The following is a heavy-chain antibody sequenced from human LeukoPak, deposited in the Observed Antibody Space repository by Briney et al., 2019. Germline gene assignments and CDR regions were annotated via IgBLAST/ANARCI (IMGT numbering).Heavy chain of an antibody. CDR2: ISSSGAGT. Sequence: GGSLRLSCAASGLTFSSYAMIWVRQAAGRGLEWVSGISSSGAGTYYTDSVKGRFTISRDSSKSTLHLQMNSLRADDTAVYYCAKVPESNYGDYDWGQGTLVTVSS. CDR1: GLTFSSYA. J-gene: IGHJ4*02. CDR3: AKVPESNYGDYD. V-gene: IGHV3-23*01. D-gene: IGHD4-17*01.